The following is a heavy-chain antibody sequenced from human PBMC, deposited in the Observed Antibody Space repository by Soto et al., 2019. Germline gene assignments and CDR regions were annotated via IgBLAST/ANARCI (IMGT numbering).Heavy chain of an antibody. D-gene: IGHD1-1*01. CDR1: GYTFTSYA. Sequence: ASVKVSCKGSGYTFTSYAMHWVRQAPGQRLEWMGWINAGNGNTKYSQKFQGRVTITRDTSASTVYMELSSLRSEDTAIYYCSRGYPPRDQLGNLPGAFWGQGTLVT. V-gene: IGHV1-3*01. CDR2: INAGNGNT. J-gene: IGHJ4*02. CDR3: SRGYPPRDQLGNLPGAF.